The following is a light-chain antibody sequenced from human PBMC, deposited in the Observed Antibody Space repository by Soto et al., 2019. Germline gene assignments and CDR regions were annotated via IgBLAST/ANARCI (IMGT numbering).Light chain of an antibody. CDR2: EVN. V-gene: IGLV2-14*01. J-gene: IGLJ3*02. CDR1: ISDVAGYNY. CDR3: SSYTGINTQV. Sequence: QSALTQPASVSGSPGQSITISCTGTISDVAGYNYVSWYQQYPGKVPKLVIYEVNNRPSGVSYRFSGSKSGNTASLTISGLQAEDEADYYCSSYTGINTQVFGGGTKLTVL.